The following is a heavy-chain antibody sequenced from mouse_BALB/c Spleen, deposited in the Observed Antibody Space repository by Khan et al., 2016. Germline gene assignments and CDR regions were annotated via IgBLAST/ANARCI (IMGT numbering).Heavy chain of an antibody. CDR1: GYSITSDYA. J-gene: IGHJ2*01. Sequence: EVQLQESGPGLVKPSQSLSLTCTVTGYSITSDYAWNWLRQFPGNKLEWMGYISYSGGTDYNPSLKSRVPITRDTSKNQFFLRLNSVTSEDTATYYCTRGSYYFDYWGQGTTLTVSS. CDR3: TRGSYYFDY. CDR2: ISYSGGT. V-gene: IGHV3-2*02.